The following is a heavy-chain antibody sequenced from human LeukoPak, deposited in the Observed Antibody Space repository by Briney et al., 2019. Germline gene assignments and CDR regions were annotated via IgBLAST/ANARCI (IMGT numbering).Heavy chain of an antibody. D-gene: IGHD3-3*01. J-gene: IGHJ5*02. Sequence: KPSETLSLTCAVSGGSISSYYWSWIRQPAGKGLEWIGRIYTSGSTNYNPSLKSRVTISVDTSKNQFSLKLSSVTAADTAVYYCARRAIITIFGVFPSGWFDPWGQGTLVTVSS. CDR3: ARRAIITIFGVFPSGWFDP. CDR1: GGSISSYY. V-gene: IGHV4-4*07. CDR2: IYTSGST.